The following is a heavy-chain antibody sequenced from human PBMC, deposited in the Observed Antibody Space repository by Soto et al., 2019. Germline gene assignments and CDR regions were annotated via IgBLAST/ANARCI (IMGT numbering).Heavy chain of an antibody. CDR1: GFTFSSYG. Sequence: QVQLVESGGGVVQPGRSLRLSCAASGFTFSSYGMHWVRQAPGKGLEWVAVVSYDGSNKYYADSVKGRFTISRDNSKNTLYLQMNSLRAEDTAVYYCAKDLFSGSHRRYYGMDVWGQGTTVTVSS. V-gene: IGHV3-30*18. CDR3: AKDLFSGSHRRYYGMDV. CDR2: VSYDGSNK. D-gene: IGHD1-26*01. J-gene: IGHJ6*02.